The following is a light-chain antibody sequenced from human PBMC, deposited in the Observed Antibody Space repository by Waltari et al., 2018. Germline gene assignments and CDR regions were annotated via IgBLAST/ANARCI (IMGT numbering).Light chain of an antibody. CDR2: EDT. Sequence: SYELTQPPSVSVSPGQTARITCPGPESPRKYSYWFQQKSGQAPRLVIYEDTKRPAGIPARFSGSSSGTVATLTITGAQVDDEADYYCYSSDTTGLRVFGGGTTVVVL. CDR3: YSSDTTGLRV. J-gene: IGLJ1*01. CDR1: ESPRKY. V-gene: IGLV3-10*01.